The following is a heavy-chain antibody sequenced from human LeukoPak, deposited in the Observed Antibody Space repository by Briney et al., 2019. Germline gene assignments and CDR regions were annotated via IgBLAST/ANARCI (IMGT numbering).Heavy chain of an antibody. J-gene: IGHJ4*02. Sequence: GGSLRLSCAASGFTFSSYWMHWVRQDPRKGLVWVSRINGDGRNINYADSVRGRFTISRDNAKNTLYLQMNTLRVEDTAVYYCAREVGAFDYWGQGTLVTVSS. CDR1: GFTFSSYW. D-gene: IGHD1-26*01. CDR2: INGDGRNI. CDR3: AREVGAFDY. V-gene: IGHV3-74*01.